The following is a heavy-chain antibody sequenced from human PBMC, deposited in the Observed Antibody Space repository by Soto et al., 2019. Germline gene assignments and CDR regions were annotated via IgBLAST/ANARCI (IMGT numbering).Heavy chain of an antibody. CDR2: IYWDDDK. CDR3: ARELGYCSSTSCYVSGDY. CDR1: GFSLSTSGVG. J-gene: IGHJ4*02. V-gene: IGHV2-5*02. D-gene: IGHD2-2*01. Sequence: QITLKESGPTLVKPTQTLTLTCTFSGFSLSTSGVGVGWIRQPPGKALEWLALIYWDDDKRYSPSLKSRLTITKDTSKNQVVLTMTNMDPVDTATYYCARELGYCSSTSCYVSGDYWGQGTLVTVSS.